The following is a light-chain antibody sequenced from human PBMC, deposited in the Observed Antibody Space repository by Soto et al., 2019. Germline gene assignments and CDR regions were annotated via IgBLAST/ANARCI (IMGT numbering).Light chain of an antibody. J-gene: IGLJ2*01. V-gene: IGLV2-8*01. CDR3: SSYAGSNSSGVI. Sequence: QSALTQPPSASGSPGQSVTISCTGSSSDIGSYNYVSWYQQHPGKVPKLMIYEVIKRPSGVPDRFSGSKSGNTASLTVSGLQAEDEADYYCSSSYAGSNSSGVIFGGGTKLTVL. CDR1: SSDIGSYNY. CDR2: EVI.